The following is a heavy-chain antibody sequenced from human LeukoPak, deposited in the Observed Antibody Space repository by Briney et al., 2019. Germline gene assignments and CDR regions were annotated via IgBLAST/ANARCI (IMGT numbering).Heavy chain of an antibody. V-gene: IGHV3-7*01. J-gene: IGHJ4*02. Sequence: GGSLRLSCEGSGFTFSSYWMSWVRQAPGKGLEWVANIKQDGSEKYYVDSVKGRFTISRDNAKNSLYLQMNNLRAEDTAVYYCARRFKRRFLEWLSPTYYFDYWGQGTLVTVSS. CDR1: GFTFSSYW. CDR2: IKQDGSEK. D-gene: IGHD3-3*01. CDR3: ARRFKRRFLEWLSPTYYFDY.